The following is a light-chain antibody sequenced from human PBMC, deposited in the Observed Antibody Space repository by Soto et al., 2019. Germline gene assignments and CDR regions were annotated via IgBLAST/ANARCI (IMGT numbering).Light chain of an antibody. CDR1: QGISSW. V-gene: IGKV1-5*01. CDR2: DAS. J-gene: IGKJ5*01. Sequence: DTQMTQSPSSLSASVGDRVTITCQASQGISSWLAWYQQKPGKAPKLLIYDASSLESGVPSRFSGSGSGTEFTLTISSLQPDDFATYYCQQYNSYSPWTFGQGTRLEIK. CDR3: QQYNSYSPWT.